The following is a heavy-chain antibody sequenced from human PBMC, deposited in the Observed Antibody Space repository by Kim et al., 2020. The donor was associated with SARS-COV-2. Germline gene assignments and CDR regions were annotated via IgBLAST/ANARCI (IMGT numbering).Heavy chain of an antibody. CDR2: ITDDGRGR. D-gene: IGHD2-21*01. V-gene: IGHV3-23*01. J-gene: IGHJ3*02. Sequence: GGSLRLSCAASGFRFSSYALSWVRQAPGRGLEWVSAITDDGRGRYYADSVKGRFTTSRDNSKNTLYLQMNSLRVEDTALYYCAIRCGGDFHDAYDRWGQG. CDR3: AIRCGGDFHDAYDR. CDR1: GFRFSSYA.